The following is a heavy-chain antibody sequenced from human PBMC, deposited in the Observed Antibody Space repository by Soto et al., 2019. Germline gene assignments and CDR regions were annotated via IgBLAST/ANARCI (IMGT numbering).Heavy chain of an antibody. J-gene: IGHJ4*02. D-gene: IGHD3-22*01. CDR1: GFTFNTFW. CDR2: MSPGGNSQ. Sequence: PGGSLRLSCAASGFTFNTFWMSWIRQAPGEGLEWVAVMSPGGNSQYYADSVKGRFTISRDTSKSTLYLQMTSLRPEDTAVYYCASGAAFYYDTSRYWGQGTLVTVSS. CDR3: ASGAAFYYDTSRY. V-gene: IGHV3-30-3*01.